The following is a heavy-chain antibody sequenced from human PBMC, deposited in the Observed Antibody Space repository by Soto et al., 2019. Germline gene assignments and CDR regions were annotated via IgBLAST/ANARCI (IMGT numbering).Heavy chain of an antibody. CDR2: IKSKTDGGTT. CDR3: TTYDILTGYPFDF. D-gene: IGHD3-9*01. J-gene: IGHJ4*02. V-gene: IGHV3-15*01. Sequence: GGSLRLSCAASGFTFSNAWMSWVRQAPGKGLEWVGRIKSKTDGGTTDYAAPVKGRFTISRDNSKNTLYLQMNSLKTEDTAVYYCTTYDILTGYPFDFWGQGTLVTVSS. CDR1: GFTFSNAW.